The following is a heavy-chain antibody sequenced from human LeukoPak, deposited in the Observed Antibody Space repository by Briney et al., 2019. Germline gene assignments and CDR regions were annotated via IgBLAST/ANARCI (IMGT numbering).Heavy chain of an antibody. Sequence: SETLSLTXTVSGGSISSGSYYWSWIRQPAGKGLEWIGRIYTSGSTNYNPSLKSRVTISVDTSKNQFSLKLSSVTAADTAVYYCAKRPDAFDIWGQGTMVTVSS. CDR1: GGSISSGSYY. CDR2: IYTSGST. V-gene: IGHV4-61*02. J-gene: IGHJ3*02. CDR3: AKRPDAFDI.